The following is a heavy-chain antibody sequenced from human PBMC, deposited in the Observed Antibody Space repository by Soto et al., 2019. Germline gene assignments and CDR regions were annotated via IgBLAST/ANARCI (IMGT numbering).Heavy chain of an antibody. D-gene: IGHD6-13*01. V-gene: IGHV6-1*01. CDR1: GDSVSSNSAA. J-gene: IGHJ5*02. CDR3: ARIKSSWYFRP. CDR2: TYYRSKWYN. Sequence: SQTLSLTCAIAGDSVSSNSAAGNWIRQSPSRGLEWLGRTYYRSKWYNDYAVSVKSRITINLDTSKNQFSLQLNSVTPEDTAVYYCARIKSSWYFRPWGQGTLVTVSS.